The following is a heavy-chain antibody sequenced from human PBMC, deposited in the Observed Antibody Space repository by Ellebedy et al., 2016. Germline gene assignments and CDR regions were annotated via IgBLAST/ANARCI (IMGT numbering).Heavy chain of an antibody. D-gene: IGHD3-9*01. CDR2: VFHTGTS. V-gene: IGHV4-59*02. CDR3: AKWNGDWFAFDV. J-gene: IGHJ3*01. CDR1: GGSVSSDY. Sequence: SETLSLTCSVSGGSVSSDYWNWMRRPPGKGLEWIGYVFHTGTSNYNPSLRSRVSMSVDTSKRQFSLRLTSVTAADTAVYYCAKWNGDWFAFDVWGQGTMVTVSS.